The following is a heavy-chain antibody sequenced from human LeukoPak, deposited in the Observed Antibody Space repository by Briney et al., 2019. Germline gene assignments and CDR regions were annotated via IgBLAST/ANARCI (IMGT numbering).Heavy chain of an antibody. CDR2: MNPQSGNT. D-gene: IGHD4-23*01. V-gene: IGHV1-8*03. CDR3: ARGPNYGNSGSAYYYYMDV. Sequence: ASVKVSCKASGYMFTNYDINWVRQATGQGLEWMGWMNPQSGNTGYAQKFRGRVTITRDTSITTAYMELSSLRSEDTAVYYCARGPNYGNSGSAYYYYMDVWGKGTTVTVSS. J-gene: IGHJ6*03. CDR1: GYMFTNYD.